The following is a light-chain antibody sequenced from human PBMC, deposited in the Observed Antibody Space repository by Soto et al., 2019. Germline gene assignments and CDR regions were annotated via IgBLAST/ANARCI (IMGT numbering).Light chain of an antibody. J-gene: IGKJ4*01. Sequence: EVVLTQSPATLSLSPGERATLSCRASQSVTKYLAWYQQKPGQALRLLIYDVSKRATGIPARFSGSGSETDFTLTISSLEPGDFAVYYCQQYGSPLTFGGGTKVEIK. CDR1: QSVTKY. V-gene: IGKV3-11*01. CDR2: DVS. CDR3: QQYGSPLT.